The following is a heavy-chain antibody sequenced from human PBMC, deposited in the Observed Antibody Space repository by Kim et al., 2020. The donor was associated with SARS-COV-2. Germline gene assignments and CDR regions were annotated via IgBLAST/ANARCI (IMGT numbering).Heavy chain of an antibody. J-gene: IGHJ6*02. V-gene: IGHV4-34*01. CDR1: GGSFSGYY. CDR2: INHSGST. CDR3: ARFTDVLRFPGYYYYGMDV. Sequence: SETLSLTCAVYGGSFSGYYWSWIRQPPGKGLEWIGEINHSGSTNYNPSLKSRVTISVDTSKNQFSLKLSSVTAADTAVYYCARFTDVLRFPGYYYYGMDVWGQGTTVTVSS. D-gene: IGHD3-3*01.